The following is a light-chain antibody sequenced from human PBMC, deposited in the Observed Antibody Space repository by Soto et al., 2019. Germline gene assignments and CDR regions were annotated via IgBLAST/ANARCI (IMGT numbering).Light chain of an antibody. CDR1: SSDVGGYKY. J-gene: IGLJ3*02. Sequence: QSVLTQPASVSGSPGQSITISCTGTSSDVGGYKYVSWYQQHPGKAPKLMIYEVSDRPSGVSNRCSGSKSGNTASLTISGLQAEDEADYYCRSYMSTSTLEFGGGTKVTVL. V-gene: IGLV2-14*01. CDR2: EVS. CDR3: RSYMSTSTLE.